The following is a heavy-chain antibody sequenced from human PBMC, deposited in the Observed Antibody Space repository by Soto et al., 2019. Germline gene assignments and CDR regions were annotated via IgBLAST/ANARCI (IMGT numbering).Heavy chain of an antibody. D-gene: IGHD2-2*02. CDR2: ISSRSDI. J-gene: IGHJ6*02. CDR1: GFTFSTYS. V-gene: IGHV3-21*01. Sequence: VSLRRSCVVSGFTFSTYSINWVRQAPGKVLEWVSSISSRSDIYYAYSVKGRFTISRDNAKNSVSLQMNSLRAEDTAVYYCAREYTAWPLAYGLDVWGQGTTVTVSS. CDR3: AREYTAWPLAYGLDV.